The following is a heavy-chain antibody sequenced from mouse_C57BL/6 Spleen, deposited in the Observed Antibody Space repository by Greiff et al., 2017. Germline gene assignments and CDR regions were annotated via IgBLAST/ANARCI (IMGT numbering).Heavy chain of an antibody. D-gene: IGHD1-1*01. Sequence: VHLVESGAELVKPGASVKISCKASGYAFSSYWMNWVKQRPGKGLEWIGQIYPGDGDTNYNGKFKGKATLTADKSSSTAYMQLSSLTSEDSAVYFCARYDYGSSYDAMDYWGQGTSVTVSS. CDR1: GYAFSSYW. CDR2: IYPGDGDT. CDR3: ARYDYGSSYDAMDY. V-gene: IGHV1-80*01. J-gene: IGHJ4*01.